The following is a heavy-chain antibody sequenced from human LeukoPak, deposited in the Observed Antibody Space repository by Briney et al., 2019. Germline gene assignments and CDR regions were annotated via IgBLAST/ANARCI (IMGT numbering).Heavy chain of an antibody. Sequence: SETLSLTCTVSGGSISSYYRSWIRQPPGKGLEWIGYIYYSGSTNYNPSLKSRVTISVDTSKNQFSLKLSSVTAADMAVYYCARAPKGSYSSGWYYFDYWGQGTLVTVSS. CDR2: IYYSGST. CDR3: ARAPKGSYSSGWYYFDY. CDR1: GGSISSYY. D-gene: IGHD6-19*01. J-gene: IGHJ4*02. V-gene: IGHV4-59*01.